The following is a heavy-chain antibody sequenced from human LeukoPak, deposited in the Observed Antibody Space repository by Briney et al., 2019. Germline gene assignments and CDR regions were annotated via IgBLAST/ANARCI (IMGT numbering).Heavy chain of an antibody. J-gene: IGHJ5*02. CDR2: IIPIFGIA. Sequence: SVKVSCKASGGTFSSYAISWVRQAPGQGLEWMGRIIPIFGIANYAQKFQGRVTITADKSTSTAYIELSSLRAEDTAVYYCARDISSREGDCFDPWGQGTLVTVSS. D-gene: IGHD6-6*01. V-gene: IGHV1-69*04. CDR3: ARDISSREGDCFDP. CDR1: GGTFSSYA.